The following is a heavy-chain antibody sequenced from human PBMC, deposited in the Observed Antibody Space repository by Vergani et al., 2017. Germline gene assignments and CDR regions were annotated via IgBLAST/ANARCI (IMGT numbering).Heavy chain of an antibody. CDR2: IIPIFGTA. D-gene: IGHD3-3*01. Sequence: QVQLVQSGAEVKKPGSSVKVSCKASGATFRSNTISWVRQVPGQGLEWMGRIIPIFGTANYAQKFQGRVTITADESTSTAYMELSSLRSEDTAVYYCARVPPYYDFWSGQPSATGEYYFDYWGQGTLVTVSS. V-gene: IGHV1-69*08. J-gene: IGHJ4*02. CDR1: GATFRSNT. CDR3: ARVPPYYDFWSGQPSATGEYYFDY.